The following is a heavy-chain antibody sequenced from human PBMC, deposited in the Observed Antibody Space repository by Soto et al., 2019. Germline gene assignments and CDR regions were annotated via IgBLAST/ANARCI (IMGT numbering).Heavy chain of an antibody. V-gene: IGHV1-69*01. J-gene: IGHJ6*02. Sequence: QEQLVQSGAEVKKPGSSVKVSCKASGGTFSSNGISWVRQAPGQGLEWMGGITPIFVTAKYAQKFQGRVTITADESTNTAYLEVSGLRSEDTAVYYCARGGYSSTWSNLLDRSGLDVWGQGTTVTVSS. D-gene: IGHD6-13*01. CDR2: ITPIFVTA. CDR1: GGTFSSNG. CDR3: ARGGYSSTWSNLLDRSGLDV.